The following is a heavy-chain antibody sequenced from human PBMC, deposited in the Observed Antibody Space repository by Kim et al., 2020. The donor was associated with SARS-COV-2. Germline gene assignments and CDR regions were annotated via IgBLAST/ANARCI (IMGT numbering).Heavy chain of an antibody. CDR2: GGRT. CDR3: ARVMVRDV. D-gene: IGHD5-18*01. J-gene: IGHJ6*02. V-gene: IGHV3-66*01. Sequence: GGRTDYADSGKGRYPMTRATSKNALYLQMNSLRAEDTAVYYWARVMVRDVWGQGTTVTVSS.